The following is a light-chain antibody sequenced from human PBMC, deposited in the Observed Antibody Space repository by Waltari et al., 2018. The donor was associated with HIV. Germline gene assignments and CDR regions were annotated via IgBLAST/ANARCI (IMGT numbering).Light chain of an antibody. CDR1: SGSVSTTYY. Sequence: QTVVTQEPSFSVSPGGTVTLTCGLSSGSVSTTYYPSWYQHTPGQAPRPLNYNTNTRASGVPDRFAGSILRNKAALNITGAQADDECDYYCVLYMGSGISVFGGGTKLTVL. CDR3: VLYMGSGISV. J-gene: IGLJ2*01. V-gene: IGLV8-61*01. CDR2: NTN.